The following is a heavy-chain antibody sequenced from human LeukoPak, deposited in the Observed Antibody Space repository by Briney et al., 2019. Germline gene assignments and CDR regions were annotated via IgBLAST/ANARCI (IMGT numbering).Heavy chain of an antibody. CDR3: ATSHGSCSSTSCYEVYFDY. Sequence: GASVTVSCTVSGYTISELSMNWVRQAPGKGLEWMGGFDSEDGETIYAQTFQGRVTMTEDTSTDTAYMELSSLRSEDTAVYYCATSHGSCSSTSCYEVYFDYWGQGTLVTVSS. CDR1: GYTISELS. V-gene: IGHV1-24*01. CDR2: FDSEDGET. J-gene: IGHJ4*02. D-gene: IGHD2-2*01.